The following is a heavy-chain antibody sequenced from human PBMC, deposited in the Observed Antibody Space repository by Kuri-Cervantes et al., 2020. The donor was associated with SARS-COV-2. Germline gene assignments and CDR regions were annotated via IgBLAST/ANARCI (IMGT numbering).Heavy chain of an antibody. CDR3: ASTKRVTGLSGAFDI. CDR2: IFSNGSP. CDR1: GGSLPSDNYY. Sequence: SETLSLTCSVSGGSLPSDNYYWGWIRQSPGKGLEWIGSIFSNGSPYYNPSLKSLVTISVDTSKNQCSLKLISVTAADTGVYYCASTKRVTGLSGAFDIWGQGTMVTVSS. J-gene: IGHJ3*02. V-gene: IGHV4-39*01. D-gene: IGHD2-8*02.